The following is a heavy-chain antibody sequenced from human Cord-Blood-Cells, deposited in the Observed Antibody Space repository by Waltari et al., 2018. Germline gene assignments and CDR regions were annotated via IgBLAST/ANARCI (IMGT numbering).Heavy chain of an antibody. V-gene: IGHV4-34*01. Sequence: QVQLQQWGAGLLKPSETLSLTCAVYGGSFSGYYWSWNRPPPGKGLEGIGENNQIGSTNNNPSLKSRVTISVDTSKNQFSLKLSSVTAADTAVYYCARPGNDYGDYGYYFDYWGQGTLVTVSS. D-gene: IGHD4-17*01. CDR3: ARPGNDYGDYGYYFDY. CDR1: GGSFSGYY. CDR2: NNQIGST. J-gene: IGHJ4*02.